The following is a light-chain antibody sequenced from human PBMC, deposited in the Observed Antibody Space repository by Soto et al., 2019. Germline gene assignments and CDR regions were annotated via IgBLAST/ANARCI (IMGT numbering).Light chain of an antibody. CDR1: NHYIGSYDH. CDR3: ISYTDRQSYL. CDR2: AVS. V-gene: IGLV2-14*03. J-gene: IGLJ1*01. Sequence: LAQASPLFWAPWQSITLPLRGNNHYIGSYDHVAWYQQFPGKSPKLIIYAVSDRPSGVSDRFSGSKSGISASLTISGLQTEDEAHYYCISYTDRQSYLFGTGTKVTVL.